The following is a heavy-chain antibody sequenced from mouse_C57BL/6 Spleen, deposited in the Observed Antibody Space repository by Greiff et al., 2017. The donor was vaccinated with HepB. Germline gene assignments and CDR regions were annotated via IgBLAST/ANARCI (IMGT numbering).Heavy chain of an antibody. Sequence: EVQGVESGGGLVKPGGSLKLSCAASGFTFSSYAMSWVRQTPEKRLEWVATISDGGSYTYYPDNVKGRFTISRDNAKNNLYLQMSHLKSEDTAMYYCARDITTVVEAMDYWGQGTSVTVSS. V-gene: IGHV5-4*01. J-gene: IGHJ4*01. D-gene: IGHD1-1*01. CDR3: ARDITTVVEAMDY. CDR2: ISDGGSYT. CDR1: GFTFSSYA.